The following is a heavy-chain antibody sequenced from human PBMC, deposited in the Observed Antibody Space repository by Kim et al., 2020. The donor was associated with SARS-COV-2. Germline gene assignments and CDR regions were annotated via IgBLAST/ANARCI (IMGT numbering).Heavy chain of an antibody. CDR2: TSGNPA. Sequence: GGSLRLSCVVSGVDLKNYAISWVRQAPGKGLEWVSHTSGNPAKYADSVKGRFTASRDIFQNTVYLQMNGLRTEDTGLYFCANWNHVDSWGRGTLVTVS. D-gene: IGHD1-1*01. CDR1: GVDLKNYA. J-gene: IGHJ4*02. V-gene: IGHV3-23*01. CDR3: ANWNHVDS.